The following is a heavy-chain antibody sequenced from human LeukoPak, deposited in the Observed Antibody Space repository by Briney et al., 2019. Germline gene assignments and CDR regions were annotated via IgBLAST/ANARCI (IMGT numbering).Heavy chain of an antibody. CDR1: GFIFNNYA. Sequence: GGSLRLSCAASGFIFNNYAMNWVRQAPGKGLEWVSGISGSGDSTFYADSVKGRFTIPRDNSKNTLDLQMNSLRAEDTAVYYRAKSRSSSVSCYNYWGQGTLATVSS. V-gene: IGHV3-23*01. CDR3: AKSRSSSVSCYNY. D-gene: IGHD2-2*02. CDR2: ISGSGDST. J-gene: IGHJ4*02.